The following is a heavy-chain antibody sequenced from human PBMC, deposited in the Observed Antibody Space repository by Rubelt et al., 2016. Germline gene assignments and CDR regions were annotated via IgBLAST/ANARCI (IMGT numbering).Heavy chain of an antibody. J-gene: IGHJ4*02. CDR1: GFTFGTYW. V-gene: IGHV3-30*03. Sequence: GGGLVQPGGSLRLSCAASGFTFGTYWMTWVRQPPGKGLEWVAVISFDGSDKYYADSVKGRFTISRDTSKNTLYLQMNSLRAEDTAVYYCARDENCGGDCYGYWGQGTLVTVSS. D-gene: IGHD2-21*01. CDR3: ARDENCGGDCYGY. CDR2: ISFDGSDK.